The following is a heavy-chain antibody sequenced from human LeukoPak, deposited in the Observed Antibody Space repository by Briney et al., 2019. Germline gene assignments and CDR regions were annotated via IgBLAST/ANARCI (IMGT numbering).Heavy chain of an antibody. J-gene: IGHJ5*02. Sequence: KTSETLSLTCTVSGGSISSSSYYWGWIRQPPGKGLEWIGSIYYSGSTYYNPSLKSRVTISVGTSKNQFSLKLSSVTAADTAVYYCARPLWFGELHGFDPWGQGTLVTVSS. CDR2: IYYSGST. V-gene: IGHV4-39*01. D-gene: IGHD3-10*01. CDR1: GGSISSSSYY. CDR3: ARPLWFGELHGFDP.